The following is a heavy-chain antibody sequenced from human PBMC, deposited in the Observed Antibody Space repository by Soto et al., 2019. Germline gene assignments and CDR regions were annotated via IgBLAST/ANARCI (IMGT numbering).Heavy chain of an antibody. J-gene: IGHJ4*02. CDR1: LFIVSDNY. D-gene: IGHD4-17*01. V-gene: IGHV3-66*01. Sequence: EVRLVQSGGGLVQPGGSLRLSCAASLFIVSDNYMSWVRQAPGKGLEWVSLIYSGGGTDYAASVKVRFTISRDNSKNTLYLQMTSLKAEDTGIYYCAKRMTTAPYWGQGTVVTVSS. CDR3: AKRMTTAPY. CDR2: IYSGGGT.